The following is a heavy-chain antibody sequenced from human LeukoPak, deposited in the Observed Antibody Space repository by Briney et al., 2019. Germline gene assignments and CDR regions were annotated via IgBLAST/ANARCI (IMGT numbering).Heavy chain of an antibody. V-gene: IGHV1-69*05. D-gene: IGHD4-23*01. Sequence: GASVKVSCKASGYTFTSYDINWVRQAPGQGLEWMGRIIPIFGTANYAQKFQGRVTITTDESTSTAYMELSSLRSEDTAVYYCARSYGGNSDFLDYWGQGTLVTVSS. CDR2: IIPIFGTA. CDR3: ARSYGGNSDFLDY. CDR1: GYTFTSYD. J-gene: IGHJ4*02.